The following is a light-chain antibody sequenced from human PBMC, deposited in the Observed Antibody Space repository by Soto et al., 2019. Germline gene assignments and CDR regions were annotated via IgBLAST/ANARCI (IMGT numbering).Light chain of an antibody. CDR3: ETWESNTQV. Sequence: QPVLTQSSSASASLGSSVKLTCTLSSRHSSYIIAWHQQQPGKAPRYLMKLEGSGSYNKGSGVPDRFSGSSSGADRYLTISNLQFEDEADYYCETWESNTQVFGGGTKLTVL. J-gene: IGLJ3*02. CDR2: LEGSGSY. V-gene: IGLV4-60*02. CDR1: SRHSSYI.